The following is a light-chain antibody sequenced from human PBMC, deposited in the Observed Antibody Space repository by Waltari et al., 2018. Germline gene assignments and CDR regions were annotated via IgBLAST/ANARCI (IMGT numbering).Light chain of an antibody. CDR2: GDS. CDR3: YSTDSSGNHWV. V-gene: IGLV3-10*01. J-gene: IGLJ3*02. Sequence: SYELTQPPSVSVSPGQTARITCSGDALPQKYAYWYQPKSGQAPALVIYGDSKRPSGIPERFSGSSSGTMATLTISGAQVEDEADYYCYSTDSSGNHWVFGGGTKLTVL. CDR1: ALPQKY.